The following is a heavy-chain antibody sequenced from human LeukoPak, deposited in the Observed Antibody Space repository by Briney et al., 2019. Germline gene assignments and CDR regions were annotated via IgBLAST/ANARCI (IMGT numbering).Heavy chain of an antibody. CDR3: ATVPYNFDTYYFDY. D-gene: IGHD1-1*01. V-gene: IGHV1-24*01. CDR1: GYTLTELS. Sequence: ASVKVSCKVSGYTLTELSMHWVRQAPGKGLEWMGGFDPEDGETIYAQEFQGRVTMTEDTSTDTAYMELSSLRSEDTAVYYCATVPYNFDTYYFDYWGQGTLVTVSS. CDR2: FDPEDGET. J-gene: IGHJ4*02.